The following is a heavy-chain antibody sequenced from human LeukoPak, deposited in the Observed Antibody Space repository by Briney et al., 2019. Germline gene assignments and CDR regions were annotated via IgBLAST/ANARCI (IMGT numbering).Heavy chain of an antibody. V-gene: IGHV6-1*01. D-gene: IGHD3-10*01. CDR2: TYYRSKWYN. J-gene: IGHJ6*03. CDR3: ARLTKNDSGSFRFGKKKRGYMDV. CDR1: GDSVSSNSAA. Sequence: SQTLSLTCAISGDSVSSNSAAWNWIRQSPSRGLEWLGRTYYRSKWYNDYAVSVKSRITINPDTSKNQFSLKLSSVTATDTAVYYCARLTKNDSGSFRFGKKKRGYMDVWGKGTTVTISS.